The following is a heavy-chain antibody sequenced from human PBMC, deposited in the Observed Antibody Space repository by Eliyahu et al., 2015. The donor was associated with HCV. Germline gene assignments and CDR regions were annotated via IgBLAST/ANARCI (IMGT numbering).Heavy chain of an antibody. CDR2: IYHTGAA. Sequence: QLQLQESGPGLVKPSETLSLSCTVSGASVIXDNYYWGWXRQPPGKGLEWIGIIYHTGAAYYNPSLKSRVAMSIDTSKNQFFLNVTSVTVADRAIYYCVRDEAVRGVALYWGRGILITVSS. CDR3: VRDEAVRGVALY. J-gene: IGHJ4*02. V-gene: IGHV4-39*07. CDR1: GASVIXDNYY. D-gene: IGHD3-10*01.